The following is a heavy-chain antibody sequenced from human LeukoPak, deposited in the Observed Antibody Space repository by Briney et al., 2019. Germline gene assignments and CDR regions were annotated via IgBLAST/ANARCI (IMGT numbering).Heavy chain of an antibody. CDR2: ISGNGVST. CDR3: ARFELAGYYYYGMDV. J-gene: IGHJ6*02. V-gene: IGHV3-23*01. D-gene: IGHD6-6*01. Sequence: GGSLRLSCAASGFTFSTYAMSWVRQAPGKGLEWVSTISGNGVSTYYANSVKGRFTISRDNSKNSLYLQMNSLRAEDTAVYYCARFELAGYYYYGMDVWGQGTTVTVSS. CDR1: GFTFSTYA.